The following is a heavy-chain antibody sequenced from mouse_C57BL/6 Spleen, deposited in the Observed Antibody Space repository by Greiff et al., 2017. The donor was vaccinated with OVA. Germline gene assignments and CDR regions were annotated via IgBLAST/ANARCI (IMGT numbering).Heavy chain of an antibody. CDR2: INYDGSST. Sequence: EVQLVESEGGLVQPGSSMKLSCTASGFTFSDYYMAWVRQVPEKGLEWVANINYDGSSTYYLDSLKSRFIISRDNAKNILYLQMSSLKSEDTATYYCARDLWDYGNYYAMDYWGQGTSVTVSS. CDR1: GFTFSDYY. V-gene: IGHV5-16*01. J-gene: IGHJ4*01. D-gene: IGHD2-4*01. CDR3: ARDLWDYGNYYAMDY.